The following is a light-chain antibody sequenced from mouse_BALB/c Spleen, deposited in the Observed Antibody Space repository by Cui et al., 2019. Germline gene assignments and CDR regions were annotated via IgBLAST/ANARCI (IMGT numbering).Light chain of an antibody. Sequence: SIVMTQTPKFLLVAAGDRVTITCKASQSVSNDVAWDQQEPGQSPKLLIYYATKRYTGVPDRCTGRGYGTEFTFTISTVQAEDLAVYFCQQDYSSRTFGGGTKLEIK. CDR1: QSVSND. J-gene: IGKJ1*01. CDR3: QQDYSSRT. V-gene: IGKV6-32*01. CDR2: YAT.